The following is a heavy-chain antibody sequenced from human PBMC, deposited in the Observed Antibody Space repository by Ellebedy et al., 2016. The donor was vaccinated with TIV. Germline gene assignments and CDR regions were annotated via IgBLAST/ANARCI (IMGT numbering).Heavy chain of an antibody. D-gene: IGHD2-15*01. CDR2: IWYDGSNK. CDR3: ARGWAAAPDY. J-gene: IGHJ4*02. Sequence: GESLKISCAASGFTFSSYGMHWVRQAPGKGLEWVAVIWYDGSNKYYADSVKGRFTISRDNSKNTLYLQMNSLRAEDTAVYYCARGWAAAPDYWGQGTLVTVSS. CDR1: GFTFSSYG. V-gene: IGHV3-33*08.